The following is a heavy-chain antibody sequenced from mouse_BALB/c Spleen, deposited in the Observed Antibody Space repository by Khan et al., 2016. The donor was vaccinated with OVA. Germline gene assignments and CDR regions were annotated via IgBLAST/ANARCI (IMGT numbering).Heavy chain of an antibody. J-gene: IGHJ3*01. D-gene: IGHD2-4*01. Sequence: VQLQQSGPGLVKPSQSLSLTCTVTGYSITSEYTWYWRRHFPGNKLEWRGFISYGGNTRYTPSLKSRISITRDTSKNEFFLHLNFVTSEDTATYYCAGNDDYDYEPFAYWGQGTLVTVSS. CDR2: ISYGGNT. V-gene: IGHV3-2*02. CDR1: GYSITSEYT. CDR3: AGNDDYDYEPFAY.